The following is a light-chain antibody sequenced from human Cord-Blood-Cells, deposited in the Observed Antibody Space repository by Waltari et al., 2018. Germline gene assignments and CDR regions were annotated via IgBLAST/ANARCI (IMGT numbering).Light chain of an antibody. Sequence: QSALTQPASVSGSPGQSITISCSGPSSDVGGYNHVFWYQQHPGKAPKLMIYEGRKRPSGVSNRFSGSKSGNTASLTISGLQAEDEADYYCCSYAGSSTWVFGGGTKLTVL. J-gene: IGLJ3*02. CDR2: EGR. V-gene: IGLV2-23*01. CDR1: SSDVGGYNH. CDR3: CSYAGSSTWV.